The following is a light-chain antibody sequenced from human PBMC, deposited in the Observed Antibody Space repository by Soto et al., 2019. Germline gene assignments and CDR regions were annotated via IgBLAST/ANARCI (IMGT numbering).Light chain of an antibody. Sequence: EIVLTQSPGTLSLSPGERATLSCRASQSVSSSYLAWYQQKPGQAPRLLIYGASSRATGIPDRFSGSGSGTDFTLTICRLEHEDFAVYYCQQYGSSPPIFTFGPGTKVDIK. CDR1: QSVSSSY. CDR3: QQYGSSPPIFT. J-gene: IGKJ3*01. V-gene: IGKV3-20*01. CDR2: GAS.